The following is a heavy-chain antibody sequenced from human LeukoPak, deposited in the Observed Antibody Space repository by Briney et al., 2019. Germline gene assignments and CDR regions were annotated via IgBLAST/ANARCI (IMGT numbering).Heavy chain of an antibody. CDR1: GFTFSNYW. Sequence: GGSLRLSCAASGFTFSNYWMHWVRQAPGKGLVWVSRINSDGSTTTYADFVQGRFTISRDNAKNTLYLQMNSLRAEDTAVYYCAKGSSGWEMTDYWGQGTLVTVSS. D-gene: IGHD6-19*01. J-gene: IGHJ4*02. CDR3: AKGSSGWEMTDY. V-gene: IGHV3-74*01. CDR2: INSDGSTT.